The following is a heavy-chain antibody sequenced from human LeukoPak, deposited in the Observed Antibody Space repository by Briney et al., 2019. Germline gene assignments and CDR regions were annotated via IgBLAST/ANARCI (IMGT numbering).Heavy chain of an antibody. CDR1: GFTFSSYA. CDR3: AKGSRSSGSYLYPVY. V-gene: IGHV3-23*01. J-gene: IGHJ4*02. Sequence: GGSLRLSCAASGFTFSSYAMHWVRQAPGKGLEWVSAISGSGGSKYYADSVKGRSTISRDNSKNTLYLQMNSLRAEDTAVYYCAKGSRSSGSYLYPVYWGQGTLVTVSS. D-gene: IGHD3-10*01. CDR2: ISGSGGSK.